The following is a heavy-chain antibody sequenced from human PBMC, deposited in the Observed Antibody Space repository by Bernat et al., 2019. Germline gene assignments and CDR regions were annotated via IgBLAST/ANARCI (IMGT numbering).Heavy chain of an antibody. CDR3: ARSIAVAGTLVTSYYYGMDV. CDR2: ISYDGSNK. CDR1: GFTFSSYA. V-gene: IGHV3-30-3*01. Sequence: QVQLVESGGGVVQPGRSLRLSCAASGFTFSSYAMHWVRQAPGKGLEWVAVISYDGSNKYYAASGKGRFTISGDNSKNTLYLQMNSLRAEDTAVYYCARSIAVAGTLVTSYYYGMDVWGQGTTVTVSS. J-gene: IGHJ6*02. D-gene: IGHD6-19*01.